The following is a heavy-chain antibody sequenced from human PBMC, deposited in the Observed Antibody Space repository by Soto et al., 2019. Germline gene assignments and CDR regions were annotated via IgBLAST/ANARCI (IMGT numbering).Heavy chain of an antibody. J-gene: IGHJ4*02. D-gene: IGHD3-22*01. CDR1: GFTFSSYS. CDR3: AREYDSSGYYSSQIDY. V-gene: IGHV3-48*02. Sequence: GGSLRLSCAASGFTFSSYSMNWVRQAPGKGLEWVSYISSSSSTIYYADSVKGRFTISRDNAKNSLYLQMNSLRDEDTAVYYCAREYDSSGYYSSQIDYWGQGTLVTVSS. CDR2: ISSSSSTI.